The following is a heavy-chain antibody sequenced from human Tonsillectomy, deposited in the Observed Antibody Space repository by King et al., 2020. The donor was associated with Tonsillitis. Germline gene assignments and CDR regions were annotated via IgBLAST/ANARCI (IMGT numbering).Heavy chain of an antibody. CDR1: EFTFSSYN. J-gene: IGHJ4*02. D-gene: IGHD3-9*01. CDR3: ARYLDWAFDY. V-gene: IGHV3-48*01. CDR2: ISGSSGII. Sequence: VQLVESGGGLVQPGGSLRLSCAASEFTFSSYNINWVRQAPGKGLEWVSSISGSSGIISYADSVKGRFTISRDDAKNALYLQMNSLRAEDTALYYCARYLDWAFDYWGQGTLVTVSS.